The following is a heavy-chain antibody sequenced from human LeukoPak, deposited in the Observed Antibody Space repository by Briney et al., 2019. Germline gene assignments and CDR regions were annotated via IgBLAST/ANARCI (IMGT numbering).Heavy chain of an antibody. Sequence: PSQTLSLTCTVSGGSISSGGYYWSWIRQHPGKGMEWIGYIYYSGSTYYNPSLKSRVTISVDTSKNQFSLKLSSVTAADTAVYYCARDDFWSGYLHWGQGTLVTVSS. CDR3: ARDDFWSGYLH. D-gene: IGHD3-3*01. V-gene: IGHV4-31*03. J-gene: IGHJ4*02. CDR1: GGSISSGGYY. CDR2: IYYSGST.